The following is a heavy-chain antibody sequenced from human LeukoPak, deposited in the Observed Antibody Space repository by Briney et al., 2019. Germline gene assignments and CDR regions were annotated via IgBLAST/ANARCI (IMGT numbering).Heavy chain of an antibody. D-gene: IGHD1-14*01. CDR2: IYYSGST. Sequence: PSETLSLTCTVSGGSISSSSYYWSWIRQPPGTGLEWIGYIYYSGSTNYNPSLKSRVTISVDTSKNQFSLKLSSVTAADTAVYYCASGRWYFDYWGQGTLVTVSS. V-gene: IGHV4-61*01. J-gene: IGHJ4*02. CDR1: GGSISSSSYY. CDR3: ASGRWYFDY.